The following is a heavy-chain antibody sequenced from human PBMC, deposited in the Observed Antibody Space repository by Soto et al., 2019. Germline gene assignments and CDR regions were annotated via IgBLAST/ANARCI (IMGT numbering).Heavy chain of an antibody. CDR1: GFTFSNYA. V-gene: IGHV3-23*01. Sequence: EVQLLESGGGLVQPGGSLRLSCGVSGFTFSNYAMSWVRQAPGKGLEWVSAINIGGDTTYYADSGKGRFTMSRDNSKNTLYLQMNSLRAEDTAVYYCAKLLVTQMPYYYYGLDVWGQGTTVTVSS. D-gene: IGHD2-21*02. J-gene: IGHJ6*02. CDR2: INIGGDTT. CDR3: AKLLVTQMPYYYYGLDV.